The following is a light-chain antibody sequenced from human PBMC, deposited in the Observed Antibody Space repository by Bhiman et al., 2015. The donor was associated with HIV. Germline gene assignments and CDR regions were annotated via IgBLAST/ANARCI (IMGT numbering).Light chain of an antibody. CDR3: QSADSSGTYYV. Sequence: SSELTQDPAVSVALGQTVRITCQGDSLRNYYASWYQQKPGQAPVIVIYGKDNRPSGIPDRFSGSSSGNTASLTITGAQAEDEADYYCQSADSSGTYYVFGTGTKVTVL. J-gene: IGLJ1*01. CDR1: SLRNYY. V-gene: IGLV3-19*01. CDR2: GKD.